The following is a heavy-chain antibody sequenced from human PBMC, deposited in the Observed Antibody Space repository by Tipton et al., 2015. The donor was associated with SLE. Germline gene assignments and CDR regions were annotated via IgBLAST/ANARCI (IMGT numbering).Heavy chain of an antibody. J-gene: IGHJ4*02. V-gene: IGHV4-59*01. CDR3: ARFGSSGCFDY. D-gene: IGHD6-19*01. CDR1: GGSISSYF. Sequence: SLTCTVSGGSISSYFWSWIRQPPGKGLEWIGYIYYSGSTNYNPSLKSRVTISVDTSKNQFSLKLSSVTAADTAVYYCARFGSSGCFDYWGQGTLVTVSS. CDR2: IYYSGST.